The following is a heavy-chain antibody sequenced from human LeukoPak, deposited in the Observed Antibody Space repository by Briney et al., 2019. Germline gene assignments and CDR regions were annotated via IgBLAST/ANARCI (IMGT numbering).Heavy chain of an antibody. D-gene: IGHD3-22*01. J-gene: IGHJ4*02. CDR1: GFSLSTSGVA. CDR2: NYWNDDK. Sequence: SGPTLVKPTQTLTLTSTFSGFSLSTSGVAVGWIRQPPGKALEWLALNYWNDDKRYSPSLKSRLTITKDTSKYRVVLTMTNMDPVDTATYYCAHSLYDSSGYYYFDYWGQGTLVTVSS. V-gene: IGHV2-5*01. CDR3: AHSLYDSSGYYYFDY.